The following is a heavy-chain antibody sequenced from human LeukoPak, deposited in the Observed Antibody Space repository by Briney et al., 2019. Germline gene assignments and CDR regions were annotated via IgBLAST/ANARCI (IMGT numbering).Heavy chain of an antibody. Sequence: GGSLRLSCAASGFTFSSYGMIWVRQAPGKGLDWDSPISGSGGSTHYADSVKGRSTLSRDNSKNTLYLQMNSLRAEDTAVYYCAKFGLAGSGRYHDAFDIWGQGTMVTVSS. D-gene: IGHD3-10*01. V-gene: IGHV3-23*01. J-gene: IGHJ3*02. CDR2: ISGSGGST. CDR3: AKFGLAGSGRYHDAFDI. CDR1: GFTFSSYG.